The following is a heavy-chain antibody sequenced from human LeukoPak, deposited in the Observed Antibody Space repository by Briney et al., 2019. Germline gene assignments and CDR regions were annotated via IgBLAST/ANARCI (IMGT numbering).Heavy chain of an antibody. V-gene: IGHV3-21*01. CDR1: GFNFISYN. J-gene: IGHJ4*02. CDR3: ARDGKLRAVPGESDF. Sequence: AGGSLRLPCAASGFNFISYNMNWVRQAPGKGLVWVSSLCSGSSYIYYTDSVKGRFTISRDNAKNSLFLQMNSLRAEDTAVYYCARDGKLRAVPGESDFWGQGALVTVSS. D-gene: IGHD6-19*01. CDR2: LCSGSSYI.